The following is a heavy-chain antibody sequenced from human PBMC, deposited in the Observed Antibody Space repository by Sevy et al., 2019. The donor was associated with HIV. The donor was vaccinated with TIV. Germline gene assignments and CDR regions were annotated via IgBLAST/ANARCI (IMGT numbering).Heavy chain of an antibody. V-gene: IGHV3-23*01. D-gene: IGHD3-3*01. J-gene: IGHJ4*02. Sequence: GGSLRLSCVASGFTLSNYDMSWVRQAPGKGLEWVSAISGRDVDTYYADSVKGRFTISRDNSKNTLYLQMNSLSAEDTAVYYCGKEEWLDSWGQGTLVTVSS. CDR2: ISGRDVDT. CDR1: GFTLSNYD. CDR3: GKEEWLDS.